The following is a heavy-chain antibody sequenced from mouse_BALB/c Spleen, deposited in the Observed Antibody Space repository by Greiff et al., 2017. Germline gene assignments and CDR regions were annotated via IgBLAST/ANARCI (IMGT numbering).Heavy chain of an antibody. Sequence: GGGLVQPKGSLKLSCAASGFTFNTNAMNWVRQAPGKGLEWVARIRSKSNNYATYYADSVKDRFTISRDDSQSMLYLQMNNLKTEDTAMYYCVRDLLRLPFAYWGQGTLVTVSA. CDR2: IRSKSNNYAT. CDR3: VRDLLRLPFAY. D-gene: IGHD1-2*01. V-gene: IGHV10S3*01. CDR1: GFTFNTNA. J-gene: IGHJ3*01.